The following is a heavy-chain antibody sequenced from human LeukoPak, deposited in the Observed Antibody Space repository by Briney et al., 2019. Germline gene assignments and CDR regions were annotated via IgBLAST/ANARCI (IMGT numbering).Heavy chain of an antibody. V-gene: IGHV4-59*01. CDR3: ARAGIMATTPFGY. CDR2: IYYSGST. Sequence: SETLSLTCTVSGGSISSYYWSWIRQPPGKGLEWLGYIYYSGSTNYNPSLKSRVTISVDTSKNQFSLKLSSVTAADTAVYYCARAGIMATTPFGYWGQGTLVSVSS. D-gene: IGHD5-24*01. J-gene: IGHJ4*02. CDR1: GGSISSYY.